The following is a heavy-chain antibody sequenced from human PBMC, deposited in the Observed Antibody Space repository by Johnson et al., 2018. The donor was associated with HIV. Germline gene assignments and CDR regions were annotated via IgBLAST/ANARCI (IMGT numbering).Heavy chain of an antibody. Sequence: VQLVESGGVVVQPGGSLRLSCAASGFTFSSYWMHWVRQAPGKGLVWVSGISWNSGSIGYADSVKGRFTISRDNAKNSLYLHMNSLRAEDTSLYYCAKDIRADWTDAFDIWGQGTMVTVSS. D-gene: IGHD3/OR15-3a*01. V-gene: IGHV3-9*01. CDR3: AKDIRADWTDAFDI. J-gene: IGHJ3*02. CDR1: GFTFSSYW. CDR2: ISWNSGSI.